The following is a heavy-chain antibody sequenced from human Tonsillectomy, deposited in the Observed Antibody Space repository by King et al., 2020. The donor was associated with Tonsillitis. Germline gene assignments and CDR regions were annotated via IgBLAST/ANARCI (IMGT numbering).Heavy chain of an antibody. CDR2: MNPNSGNT. V-gene: IGHV1-8*01. J-gene: IGHJ6*02. Sequence: QLVQSGAEVKKPGASVKVSCKASGYTFTSHAINWVRQATGQGLEWMGWMNPNSGNTDYARKFQGRVTMTRNISISTAYMELSSLRSEDTAVYYCARSNYGSKGVCYVTDYYSGMDVWGQGTTVTVSS. D-gene: IGHD2-8*01. CDR1: GYTFTSHA. CDR3: ARSNYGSKGVCYVTDYYSGMDV.